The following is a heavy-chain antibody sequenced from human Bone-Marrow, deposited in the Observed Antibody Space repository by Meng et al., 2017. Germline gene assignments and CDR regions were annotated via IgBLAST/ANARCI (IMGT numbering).Heavy chain of an antibody. V-gene: IGHV4/OR15-8*02. CDR3: ASWIYSCGWQ. J-gene: IGHJ4*02. CDR1: GGSIRSIDW. CDR2: IYHGGDT. Sequence: VRLKGAAPGLVRPSGTLSVTCVVSGGSIRSIDWWSWGRQPPGTGLEWIGEIYHGGDTNYNPSLKSRVTIAIDKSKNQFSLKLSSVTAADTAVYYCASWIYSCGWQWGQGALVTVSS. D-gene: IGHD6-19*01.